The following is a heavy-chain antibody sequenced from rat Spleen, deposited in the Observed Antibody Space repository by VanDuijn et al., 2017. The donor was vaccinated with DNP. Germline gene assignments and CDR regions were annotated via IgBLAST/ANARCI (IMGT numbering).Heavy chain of an antibody. J-gene: IGHJ1*01. D-gene: IGHD1-2*01. CDR1: GFSLTSDG. Sequence: VQLMESGPGLVQPSETLSLTCTVSGFSLTSDGVHWIRQPPGKGLEWMGIIYHDGGTDYNSAFKSRLSISRDTSKSQVFLKMNSLQTEDTAIYFCTRGYSSYIYGFWGPGTMVTVSS. CDR2: IYHDGGT. V-gene: IGHV2-17*01. CDR3: TRGYSSYIYGF.